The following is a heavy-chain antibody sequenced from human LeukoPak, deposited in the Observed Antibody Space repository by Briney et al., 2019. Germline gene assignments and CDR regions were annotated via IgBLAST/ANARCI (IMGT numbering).Heavy chain of an antibody. CDR2: ISWNSGSI. J-gene: IGHJ4*02. CDR1: GFTFDDYA. D-gene: IGHD3-10*01. V-gene: IGHV3-9*01. CDR3: TRDVRDIMVRGVIIPPYY. Sequence: GRSLRLSCAASGFTFDDYAMHWVRQAPGKGLEWVSGISWNSGSIGYADSVKGRFTISRDNAKNSLYLQMNSLRAEDTAVYYCTRDVRDIMVRGVIIPPYYWGQGTLVTVSS.